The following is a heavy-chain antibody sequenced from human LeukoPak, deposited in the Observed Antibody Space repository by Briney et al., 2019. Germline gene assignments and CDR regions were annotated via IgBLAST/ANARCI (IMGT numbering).Heavy chain of an antibody. V-gene: IGHV3-30*18. J-gene: IGHJ4*02. CDR2: ISYDGSNK. CDR1: GFTFSSYG. Sequence: GGSLRLSCAASGFTFSSYGMHWVRQAPGKGLEWVAVISYDGSNKYYADSVKGRFTISRDNSKNTLYLQMNSLRAEDTAVYYCAKARYYYDSGGYYYFDYWGQGTLVTVSS. CDR3: AKARYYYDSGGYYYFDY. D-gene: IGHD3-22*01.